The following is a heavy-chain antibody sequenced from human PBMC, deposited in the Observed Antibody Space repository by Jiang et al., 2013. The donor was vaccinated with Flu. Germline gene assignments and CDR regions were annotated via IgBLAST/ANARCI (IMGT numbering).Heavy chain of an antibody. V-gene: IGHV5-51*01. CDR1: YW. D-gene: IGHD3-22*01. CDR3: ARLYDSSGYLEYFQH. J-gene: IGHJ1*01. CDR2: IYPGDSDT. Sequence: YWIGWVRQMPGKGLEWMGIIYPGDSDTRYSPSFQGQVTISADKSISTAYLQWSSLKASDTAMYYCARLYDSSGYLEYFQHWGQGTLVTVSS.